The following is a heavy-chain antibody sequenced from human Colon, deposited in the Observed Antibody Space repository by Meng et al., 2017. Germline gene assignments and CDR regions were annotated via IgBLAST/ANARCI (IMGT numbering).Heavy chain of an antibody. CDR3: VRSSAWVRTGFDP. J-gene: IGHJ5*02. D-gene: IGHD3-22*01. Sequence: QPQLQESGPGLVRPSEALSLTCSVSGGSISTSGYYWGWIRQPPGKGLEWIGSIGHSGFTYYTPSLKSRVTVSIDTSRNQFSLWLTSVTAADTAVYFCVRSSAWVRTGFDPWGQGTLVTVSS. CDR1: GGSISTSGYY. CDR2: IGHSGFT. V-gene: IGHV4-39*01.